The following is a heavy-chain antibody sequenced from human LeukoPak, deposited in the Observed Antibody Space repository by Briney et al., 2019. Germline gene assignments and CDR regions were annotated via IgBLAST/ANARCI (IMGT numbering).Heavy chain of an antibody. V-gene: IGHV3-21*01. CDR2: ISSSSSYI. Sequence: GGSLRLSCAASGFTFSSYSMNRVRQAPGKGLEWVSSISSSSSYIYYADSVKGRFTISRDNAKNSLYLQMNSLRAEDTAVYYCARDLLGTTSKNYWGQGTLVTVSS. CDR3: ARDLLGTTSKNY. CDR1: GFTFSSYS. D-gene: IGHD4-17*01. J-gene: IGHJ4*02.